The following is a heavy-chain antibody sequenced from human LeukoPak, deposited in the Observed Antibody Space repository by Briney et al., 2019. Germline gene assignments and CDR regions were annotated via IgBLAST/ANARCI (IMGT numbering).Heavy chain of an antibody. J-gene: IGHJ6*02. CDR1: GFPLSCYE. CDR2: ISSSSSYI. CDR3: ARSATYYYGMDV. V-gene: IGHV3-21*01. Sequence: AGESLRLSCSVSGFPLSCYEMKWVRQAPGKGLEWVSSISSSSSYIYYADSVKGRFTISRDNAKNSLYLQMNSLRAEDTAVYYCARSATYYYGMDVWGQGTTVTVSS.